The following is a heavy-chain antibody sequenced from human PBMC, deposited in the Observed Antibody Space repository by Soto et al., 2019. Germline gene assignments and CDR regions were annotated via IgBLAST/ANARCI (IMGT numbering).Heavy chain of an antibody. J-gene: IGHJ4*02. CDR2: IYYSGST. Sequence: PSETLSLTCTVSGGSVSSGSYYWSWIRQPPGKGLEWIGYIYYSGSTNYNPSLKSRVTISVDTSKNQFSLKLSSVTAADTAVYYCARDLGGWYHNLVYWGQGTLVTVSS. V-gene: IGHV4-61*01. CDR3: ARDLGGWYHNLVY. D-gene: IGHD6-19*01. CDR1: GGSVSSGSYY.